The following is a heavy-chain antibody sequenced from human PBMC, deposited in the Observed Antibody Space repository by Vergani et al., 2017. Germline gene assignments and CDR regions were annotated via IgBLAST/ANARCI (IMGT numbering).Heavy chain of an antibody. CDR2: IYSGGST. CDR3: ARDSGYEKSVDY. D-gene: IGHD5-12*01. J-gene: IGHJ4*02. V-gene: IGHV3-66*01. Sequence: EVQLVESGGGLVQPGGSLRLSCAASGFTVSSNYMSWVRQAPGKGLEWVSVIYSGGSTYYADSVKGRFTISRDNSKNKLYLQMNSLRAEDTAVYYCARDSGYEKSVDYWGQGTLVTVSS. CDR1: GFTVSSNY.